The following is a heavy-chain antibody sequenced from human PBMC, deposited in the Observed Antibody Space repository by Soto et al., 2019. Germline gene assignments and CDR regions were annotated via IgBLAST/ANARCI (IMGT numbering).Heavy chain of an antibody. Sequence: SETLSLTCTVSGGSISSSSYYWGWIREPPGKGLEWIGSIYYTGSTFYNPSLKSRVTISVDTSKNQFSLKLSSVTAADTAVYYCARLCSSTRCLLDYWGHGTLVTVSS. D-gene: IGHD2-2*01. CDR1: GGSISSSSYY. CDR2: IYYTGST. V-gene: IGHV4-39*01. J-gene: IGHJ4*01. CDR3: ARLCSSTRCLLDY.